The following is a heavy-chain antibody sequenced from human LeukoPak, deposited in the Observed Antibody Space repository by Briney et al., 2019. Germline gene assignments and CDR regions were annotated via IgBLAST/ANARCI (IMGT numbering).Heavy chain of an antibody. CDR2: INHSGST. V-gene: IGHV4-34*01. D-gene: IGHD3-16*02. Sequence: SETLSLTCAVYGGSFSGYYWSWIRQPPGKGLEWIGEINHSGSTNYNPSLKSRVTISVDTSENQFSLKLSSVTAADTAVYYCARGEYDYVWGSYRYMNYWGQGTLVTVSS. J-gene: IGHJ4*02. CDR1: GGSFSGYY. CDR3: ARGEYDYVWGSYRYMNY.